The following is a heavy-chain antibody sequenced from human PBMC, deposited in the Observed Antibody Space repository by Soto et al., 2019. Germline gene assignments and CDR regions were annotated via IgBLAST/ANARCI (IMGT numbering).Heavy chain of an antibody. Sequence: ASVKVSCKGFGCTFTRYTLHWVGQAPLQMLEWMVWINAGDDNTKYSHRFQGRITITRDTSANTAYMELSRLTSEDAAVYYCARDLLVGATVGYHYYGMEGWGQGSKVTVSS. CDR3: ARDLLVGATVGYHYYGMEG. CDR2: INAGDDNT. CDR1: GCTFTRYT. D-gene: IGHD1-26*01. J-gene: IGHJ6*01. V-gene: IGHV1-3*01.